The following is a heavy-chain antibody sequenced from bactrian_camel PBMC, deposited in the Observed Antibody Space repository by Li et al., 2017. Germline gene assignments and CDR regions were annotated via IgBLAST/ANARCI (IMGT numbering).Heavy chain of an antibody. D-gene: IGHD2*01. Sequence: QVQLVESGGGLVQPGGSLRLACAASGFTLSSYWMSWVRQAPGKGLERVSSISDGGGTYYPDSVKGRFTISRDSAKNTVYLQMNSLKPEDTAVYYCATRVSSDCTFSTPDGCYSHRGQGTQVTVS. J-gene: IGHJ4*01. CDR2: SISDGGGT. CDR1: GFTLSSYW. V-gene: IGHV3S25*01.